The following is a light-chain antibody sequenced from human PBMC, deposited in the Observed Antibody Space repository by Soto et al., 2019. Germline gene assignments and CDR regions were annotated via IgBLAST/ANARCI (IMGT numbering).Light chain of an antibody. CDR1: QSVSTS. CDR2: GAS. Sequence: EILMTQSPSTLSVSPGESATLSCRASQSVSTSLAWYQQKPGQAPRLLIYGASTRATDIPARFSGSGSGTECTLTISRLEPEDFEVYYCQQRSNWLWTFGQGTKVDI. CDR3: QQRSNWLWT. V-gene: IGKV3-15*01. J-gene: IGKJ1*01.